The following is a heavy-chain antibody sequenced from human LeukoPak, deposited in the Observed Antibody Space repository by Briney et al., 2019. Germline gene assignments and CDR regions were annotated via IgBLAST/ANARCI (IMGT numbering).Heavy chain of an antibody. D-gene: IGHD3-3*01. CDR1: GYTFTSYG. J-gene: IGHJ4*02. CDR3: ARDQRDFWSGYFDY. V-gene: IGHV1-18*01. CDR2: ISAYNGNT. Sequence: ASVEVSCNASGYTFTSYGISWVRQAPGQGLEWMGWISAYNGNTNYAQKLQGRVTMTTDTSTSTAYMELWSLRSDDTAVYYCARDQRDFWSGYFDYWGRGTLVTVSS.